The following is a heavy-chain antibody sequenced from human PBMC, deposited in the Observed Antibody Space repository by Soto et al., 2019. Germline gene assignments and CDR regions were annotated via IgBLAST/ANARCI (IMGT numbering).Heavy chain of an antibody. CDR1: GFTFSSYS. CDR3: ASQSSEWLLFAS. Sequence: EVQLVESAGGLVQPGGSLRLSCAASGFTFSSYSMNWVRQAPGKGLEWVSYISSSSSTIYYADSVKGRFTISRDNAKNSLYLQMNSLRAEDTAVYYCASQSSEWLLFASWGQGTLVTVSS. D-gene: IGHD5-12*01. CDR2: ISSSSSTI. J-gene: IGHJ4*02. V-gene: IGHV3-48*01.